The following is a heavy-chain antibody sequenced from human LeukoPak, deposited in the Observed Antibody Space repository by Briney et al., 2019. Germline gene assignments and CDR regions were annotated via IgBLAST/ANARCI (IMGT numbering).Heavy chain of an antibody. V-gene: IGHV3-48*03. D-gene: IGHD3-10*01. CDR3: ARDYASDY. CDR1: GFIFSNYE. Sequence: QPGGSLRLSCAAPGFIFSNYEMNWVRQAPGKGLEWVSYISRSGDTIYFADSVKGRFTISRDNAKNSLYLQMSSLRAEDTAVYYCARDYASDYWGQGTLVTVST. CDR2: ISRSGDTI. J-gene: IGHJ4*02.